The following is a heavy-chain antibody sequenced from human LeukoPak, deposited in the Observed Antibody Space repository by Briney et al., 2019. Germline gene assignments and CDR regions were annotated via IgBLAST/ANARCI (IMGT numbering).Heavy chain of an antibody. D-gene: IGHD2-8*01. CDR3: ARAVVMVDANRLNWFDP. Sequence: SETLSLTCTVSGGSIRSYYWSWIRQSPGKGLEWIGYIYYSGSTHYNPSLKSRVTISVDTSKNQFSLKLSSVTAADTAVYFCARAVVMVDANRLNWFDPWGQGILVIVSS. J-gene: IGHJ5*02. CDR1: GGSIRSYY. CDR2: IYYSGST. V-gene: IGHV4-59*01.